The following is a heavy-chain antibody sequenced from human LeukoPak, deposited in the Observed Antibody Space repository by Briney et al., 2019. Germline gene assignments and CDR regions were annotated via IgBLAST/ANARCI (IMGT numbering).Heavy chain of an antibody. CDR2: ISAYNGNT. D-gene: IGHD3-22*01. CDR1: GGTFSSYA. J-gene: IGHJ4*02. Sequence: ASVKVSCKASGGTFSSYAISWVRQAPGQGLEWMGWISAYNGNTNYAQKLQGRVTMTTDTSTSTAYMELRSLRSDDTAVYYCARAHPVYYYDSSGYYFGYFDYWGQGTLVTVSS. V-gene: IGHV1-18*01. CDR3: ARAHPVYYYDSSGYYFGYFDY.